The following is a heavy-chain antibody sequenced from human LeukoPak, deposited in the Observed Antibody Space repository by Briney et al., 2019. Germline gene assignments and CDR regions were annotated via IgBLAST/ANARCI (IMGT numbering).Heavy chain of an antibody. CDR1: GGSISNNNW. CDR2: INHSGST. J-gene: IGHJ4*02. D-gene: IGHD3-22*01. Sequence: SETLSLTCAVSGGSISNNNWWGWVRQPPGKGLEWIGEINHSGSTNYNSSLESRLTISVDKSKNQFSLKLSSVTAADTAVYYCARERPDYYDSSGYYFEDYWGQGTLVTVSS. CDR3: ARERPDYYDSSGYYFEDY. V-gene: IGHV4-4*02.